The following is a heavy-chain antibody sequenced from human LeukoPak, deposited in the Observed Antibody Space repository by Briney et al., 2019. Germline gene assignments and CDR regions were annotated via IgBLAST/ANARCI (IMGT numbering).Heavy chain of an antibody. CDR2: IYHSGST. J-gene: IGHJ3*02. D-gene: IGHD3-3*01. CDR3: ARHRSGPNAFDI. CDR1: GYSLSSGYY. V-gene: IGHV4-38-2*01. Sequence: SETLSLTCAVSGYSLSSGYYWGWIRQPPGKGLEWIGSIYHSGSTYYNPSLKSRVTISVDTSKNQFSLKLSSVTAADTAVYYCARHRSGPNAFDIWGQGTTVTVSS.